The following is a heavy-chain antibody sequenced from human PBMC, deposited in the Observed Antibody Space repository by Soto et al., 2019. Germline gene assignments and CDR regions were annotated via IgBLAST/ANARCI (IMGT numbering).Heavy chain of an antibody. Sequence: QVTLKESGPVLVKPTETLTLTCTVSGFSLSNARMGVSWIRQPPGKALEWLAHIFSNDEKSYSTSLKSRLTISKDTSKSQVVLTMTNMDPVDTATYYCEQILVVHGPYWYFDYWGQGTLVTVSS. V-gene: IGHV2-26*01. CDR2: IFSNDEK. CDR3: EQILVVHGPYWYFDY. J-gene: IGHJ4*02. D-gene: IGHD2-2*01. CDR1: GFSLSNARMG.